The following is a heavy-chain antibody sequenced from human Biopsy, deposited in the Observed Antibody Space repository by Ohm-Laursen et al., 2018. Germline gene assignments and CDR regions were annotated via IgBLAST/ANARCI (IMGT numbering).Heavy chain of an antibody. Sequence: SDTLSLTCTVSGGSIGSDYWAWIRQSPGKGLEWIAYSHYSGSTNYNPSLESRVTMSVVTSKNQFSLKVTSMTAADTALYYCARDYGLELGGLEAFDIWGQGTMVTGSS. CDR2: SHYSGST. D-gene: IGHD1-7*01. J-gene: IGHJ3*02. CDR1: GGSIGSDY. V-gene: IGHV4-59*01. CDR3: ARDYGLELGGLEAFDI.